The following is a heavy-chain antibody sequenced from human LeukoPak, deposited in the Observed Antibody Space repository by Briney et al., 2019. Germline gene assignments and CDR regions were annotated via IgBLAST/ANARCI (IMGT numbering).Heavy chain of an antibody. V-gene: IGHV1-46*01. J-gene: IGHJ4*02. Sequence: ASVKLSFTASGYTCTSYYMHWVRQAPGQGLEWMGIINPSGGITSYAHKFHGRVTMTRDTSTSTVYMELISLRSEDTAVYYCARGTSITMIVVVITDFDYWGQGTLVTVSS. CDR1: GYTCTSYY. CDR2: INPSGGIT. CDR3: ARGTSITMIVVVITDFDY. D-gene: IGHD3-22*01.